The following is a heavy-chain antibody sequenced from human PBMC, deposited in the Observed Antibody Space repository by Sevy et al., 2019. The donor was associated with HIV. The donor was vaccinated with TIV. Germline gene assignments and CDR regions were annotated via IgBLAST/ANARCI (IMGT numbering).Heavy chain of an antibody. J-gene: IGHJ6*02. Sequence: ASVKVSCKASGGTFSSYAISWVRQAPGQGLEWMGGIIPIFGTANYAQKFQGRVTITADESTSTAYMELGSLRSEDTAVYYCASSIVVVPAAMIPYYYYGMDVWGQGTTVTVSS. CDR3: ASSIVVVPAAMIPYYYYGMDV. CDR2: IIPIFGTA. V-gene: IGHV1-69*13. CDR1: GGTFSSYA. D-gene: IGHD2-2*01.